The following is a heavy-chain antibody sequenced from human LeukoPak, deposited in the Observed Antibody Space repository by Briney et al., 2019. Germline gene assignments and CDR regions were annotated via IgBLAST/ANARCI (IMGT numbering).Heavy chain of an antibody. CDR1: GYTFTSYY. D-gene: IGHD5-24*01. V-gene: IGHV1-46*01. CDR2: ISPSGDST. CDR3: ARIPEMAIKGLGY. Sequence: GASVKYSCRASGYTFTSYYMHWVRQAPGQGLEWMGIISPSGDSTDYAQKFQGRITMTRDTSTSTVYMELSSLRSEDTAVYYCARIPEMAIKGLGYWGQGTLVTVSS. J-gene: IGHJ4*02.